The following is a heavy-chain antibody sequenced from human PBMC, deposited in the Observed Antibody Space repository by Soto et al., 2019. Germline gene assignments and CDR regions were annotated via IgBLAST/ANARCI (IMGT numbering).Heavy chain of an antibody. CDR2: ISWNSGSI. CDR3: AKDPTTDYDILTGPFDY. CDR1: GFTFDDYA. D-gene: IGHD3-9*01. V-gene: IGHV3-9*01. J-gene: IGHJ4*02. Sequence: GESLRLSCAASGFTFDDYAMHWVRQAPGKGLEWVSGISWNSGSIGYADSVKGRFTISRDNAKNSLYLQMNSLRAEDTALYYCAKDPTTDYDILTGPFDYWGQGT.